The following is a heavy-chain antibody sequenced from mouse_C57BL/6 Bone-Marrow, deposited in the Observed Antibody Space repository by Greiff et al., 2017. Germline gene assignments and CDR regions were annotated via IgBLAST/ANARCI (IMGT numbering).Heavy chain of an antibody. CDR1: GYTFTSYW. V-gene: IGHV1-69*01. Sequence: QVQLQQPGAELVMPGASVKLSCKASGYTFTSYWMHWVKQRPGQGLEWIGEIDPSDSYTNYNQKFKGKSTLTVDKSSSTAYMQRSSLTSEDSAVYDCARGYYGSSYNYAMDYWGQGTSVTVSS. D-gene: IGHD1-1*01. J-gene: IGHJ4*01. CDR3: ARGYYGSSYNYAMDY. CDR2: IDPSDSYT.